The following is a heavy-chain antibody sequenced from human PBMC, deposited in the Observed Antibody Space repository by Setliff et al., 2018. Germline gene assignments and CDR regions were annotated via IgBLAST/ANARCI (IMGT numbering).Heavy chain of an antibody. D-gene: IGHD3-22*01. J-gene: IGHJ5*02. CDR1: GGSISSSSYY. CDR3: ARGPYNIYDRSGYGFTNWFDP. Sequence: PSETLSLTCTVSGGSISSSSYYWGWIRQPPGKGLEWIGEINHSGSTNYNPSLKSRVTISVDTSKKQFSLKLSSVTAADTAVYYCARGPYNIYDRSGYGFTNWFDPWGQGILVTVS. CDR2: INHSGST. V-gene: IGHV4-39*07.